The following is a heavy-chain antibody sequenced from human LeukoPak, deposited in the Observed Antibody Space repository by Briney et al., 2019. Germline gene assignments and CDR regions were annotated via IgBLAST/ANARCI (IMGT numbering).Heavy chain of an antibody. CDR3: AKGSPLDLGAGESYYYGMGV. CDR1: GFTVSSNY. CDR2: IYSGGST. D-gene: IGHD3-10*01. V-gene: IGHV3-53*01. Sequence: GGSLRLSCAAPGFTVSSNYMSWVRQAPGKGLEWVSVIYSGGSTYYADSVKGRFTISRDNSKHMLFLQMSSLRAEDTAVYYCAKGSPLDLGAGESYYYGMGVWGQGTTVTVSS. J-gene: IGHJ6*02.